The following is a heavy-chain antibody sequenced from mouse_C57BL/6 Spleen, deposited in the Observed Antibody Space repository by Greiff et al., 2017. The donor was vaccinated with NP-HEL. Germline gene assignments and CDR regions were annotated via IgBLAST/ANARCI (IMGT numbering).Heavy chain of an antibody. CDR2: ISAGGSYT. D-gene: IGHD2-14*01. J-gene: IGHJ4*01. V-gene: IGHV5-4*01. Sequence: EVMLVESGGGLVKPGGSLKLSCAASGFTFSSYAMSWVRQTPEKRLEWVATISAGGSYTYYPDNVKGRFTISRDKAKNNLYLQMSHLKSEDTAMDDCAREEGTTDYAMDYWGQGTSVTVSS. CDR1: GFTFSSYA. CDR3: AREEGTTDYAMDY.